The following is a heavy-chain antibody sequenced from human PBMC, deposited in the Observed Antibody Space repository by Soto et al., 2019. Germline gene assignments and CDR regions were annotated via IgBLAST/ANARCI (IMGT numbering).Heavy chain of an antibody. D-gene: IGHD1-26*01. J-gene: IGHJ5*02. V-gene: IGHV4-4*07. CDR3: ARDMHAGFTHYFDP. CDR2: ISSTGNI. CDR1: GASISDYS. Sequence: SETLSLTCTVSGASISDYSWSWIRQPAGKGLEWMGRISSTGNIHYNPSFRSRFTMPIDTSRDQFSLRLTSVTAADTAVYFCARDMHAGFTHYFDPWGQGTLVTVSS.